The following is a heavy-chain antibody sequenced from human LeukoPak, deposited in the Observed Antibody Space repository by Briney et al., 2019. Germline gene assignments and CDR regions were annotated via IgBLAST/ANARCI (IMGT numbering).Heavy chain of an antibody. Sequence: GGSLRLSCAASGFIFKDYWMIWVRQAPGKGLEWVANINQDGSEKYYVDSVKGRFTISRDNAKNSLYLQMNSLRVEDTAVYFCARDPPRHFDYWGQGTLVTVSS. CDR2: INQDGSEK. CDR1: GFIFKDYW. J-gene: IGHJ4*02. V-gene: IGHV3-7*03. CDR3: ARDPPRHFDY.